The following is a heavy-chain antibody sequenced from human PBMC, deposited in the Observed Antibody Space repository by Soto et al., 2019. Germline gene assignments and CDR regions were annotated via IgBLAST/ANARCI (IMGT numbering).Heavy chain of an antibody. CDR2: IYYSGST. CDR1: GGSISSGGYY. V-gene: IGHV4-31*03. Sequence: PSETLSLTCTVSGGSISSGGYYWSWIRQHPGKGLEWIGYIYYSGSTYYNPSLKSRVTISVGTSKNQFSLKLSSVTAADTAVYYCASRTLHDYGDYEGDDYYYYGMDVWGQGTTVTVSS. CDR3: ASRTLHDYGDYEGDDYYYYGMDV. J-gene: IGHJ6*02. D-gene: IGHD4-17*01.